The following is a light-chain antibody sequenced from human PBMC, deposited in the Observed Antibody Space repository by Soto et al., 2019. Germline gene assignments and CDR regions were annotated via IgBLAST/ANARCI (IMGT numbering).Light chain of an antibody. Sequence: IQMTQSPASLSASIGDQVTITCRASQDILKYVNWYQQKLGQAPKILIFETSSLERRVPTRFKGSGYGTSFSLTIDSLQPDDFATYFCQQSYNAPYTIGQGT. V-gene: IGKV1-39*01. CDR3: QQSYNAPYT. CDR1: QDILKY. J-gene: IGKJ2*01. CDR2: ETS.